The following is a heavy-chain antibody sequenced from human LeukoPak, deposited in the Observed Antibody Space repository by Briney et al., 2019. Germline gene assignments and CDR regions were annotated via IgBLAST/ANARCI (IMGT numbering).Heavy chain of an antibody. Sequence: PGGSLRLSCVTAGFTFSRYSMRWVRQAPGKGLEWVSSIYFTGNYISYADSVKGRFTISRDNAKNSLYLQMNSLRAEDTAVYYCARGFNTVGNFDYWGQGTLVTVSS. CDR1: GFTFSRYS. V-gene: IGHV3-21*01. CDR2: IYFTGNYI. J-gene: IGHJ4*02. D-gene: IGHD3-10*01. CDR3: ARGFNTVGNFDY.